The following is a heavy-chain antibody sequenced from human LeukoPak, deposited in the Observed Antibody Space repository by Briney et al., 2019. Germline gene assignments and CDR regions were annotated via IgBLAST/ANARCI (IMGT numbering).Heavy chain of an antibody. D-gene: IGHD6-13*01. V-gene: IGHV1-8*01. Sequence: ASVKVSCKASGYTFTNYDVNWVRQATGQGLEWMGWMNPNSGDTGYAQKFQGRVTMTRDTSISTACMELSSLTSEDTAVYYCARGYSSSWSNWFDPWGQGTLVTVSS. CDR1: GYTFTNYD. CDR3: ARGYSSSWSNWFDP. CDR2: MNPNSGDT. J-gene: IGHJ5*02.